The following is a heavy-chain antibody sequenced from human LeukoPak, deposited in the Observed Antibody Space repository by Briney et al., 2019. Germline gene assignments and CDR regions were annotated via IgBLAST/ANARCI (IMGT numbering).Heavy chain of an antibody. J-gene: IGHJ4*02. CDR1: GFRFSYHD. CDR2: IGAAGAHT. CDR3: ASYFHYGDYASLWY. V-gene: IGHV3-64*02. Sequence: GGSLRLSCAASGFRFSYHDMHWVRQAPGKGLEFVSSIGAAGAHTFYADSVKGRFTISRDNSRNTLYLQMNSLRAEDTAVYYCASYFHYGDYASLWYWGQGTLVTVSS. D-gene: IGHD4-17*01.